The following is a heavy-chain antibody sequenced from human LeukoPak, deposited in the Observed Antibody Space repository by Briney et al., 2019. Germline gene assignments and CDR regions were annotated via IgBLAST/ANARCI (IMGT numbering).Heavy chain of an antibody. V-gene: IGHV1-2*06. D-gene: IGHD3-3*01. Sequence: GASVKVSCKASGYTFTGYYMHWVRQAPGQGLEWMGRINTNSGGTNYAQKFQGRVTMTRDTSTSTVYMELSSLRSEDTAVYYCATPGRYDFWSGYEVAFDIWGQGTMVTVSS. CDR2: INTNSGGT. J-gene: IGHJ3*02. CDR3: ATPGRYDFWSGYEVAFDI. CDR1: GYTFTGYY.